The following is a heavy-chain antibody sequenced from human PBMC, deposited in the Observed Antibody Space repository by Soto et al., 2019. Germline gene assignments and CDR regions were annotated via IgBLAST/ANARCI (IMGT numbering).Heavy chain of an antibody. V-gene: IGHV3-23*01. J-gene: IGHJ6*02. CDR3: AKAVEGVEWLRLWDYYYGMDV. CDR1: GFTFSSYA. Sequence: PGGSLRLSCAASGFTFSSYAMSWVRQAPGKGLEWVSAISGSGGSTYYADSVKGRFTISRDNSKNTLYLQMNSLRAEDTAVYYCAKAVEGVEWLRLWDYYYGMDVWGQGTTVTVSS. D-gene: IGHD5-12*01. CDR2: ISGSGGST.